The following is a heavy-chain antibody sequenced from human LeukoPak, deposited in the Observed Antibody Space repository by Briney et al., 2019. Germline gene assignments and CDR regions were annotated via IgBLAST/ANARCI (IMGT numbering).Heavy chain of an antibody. J-gene: IGHJ4*02. Sequence: SETLSLTCTVSGGSISSSSYYWGWIRQPPGKGLEWIGSIYYSGSTYYNPSLKSRVTISVDTSKNQFSLKLSSMTAADTAVYYCARDSPGVPFDYWGQGTLVTVSS. CDR3: ARDSPGVPFDY. CDR1: GGSISSSSYY. D-gene: IGHD1-1*01. V-gene: IGHV4-39*07. CDR2: IYYSGST.